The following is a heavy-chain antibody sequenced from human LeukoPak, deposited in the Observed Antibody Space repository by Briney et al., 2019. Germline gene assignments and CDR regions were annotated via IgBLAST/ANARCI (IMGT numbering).Heavy chain of an antibody. Sequence: PGRSLRLSCAASGFTSRTYGMHWVRQAPGKGLEWVAIIWYDGSTKYYAESVKGRFTISRDNSKNMLYLQMNSLRAEDTAVYYCARVSDYSNYFDFWGQGTLVTVSS. V-gene: IGHV3-33*01. CDR1: GFTSRTYG. D-gene: IGHD4-11*01. CDR3: ARVSDYSNYFDF. J-gene: IGHJ4*02. CDR2: IWYDGSTK.